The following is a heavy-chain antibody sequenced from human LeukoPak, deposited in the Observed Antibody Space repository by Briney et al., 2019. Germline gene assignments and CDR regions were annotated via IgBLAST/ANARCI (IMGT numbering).Heavy chain of an antibody. CDR2: ISVDGETA. J-gene: IGHJ4*02. D-gene: IGHD6-19*01. CDR3: AQGYSSGWYPY. Sequence: GGSLRLSCAVSGLSVSSFGMSWVRQAPGKGLEWISAISVDGETAYYGDSVKGRFIISRDNSNNTLYLQLSSLRAEDTAVYYCAQGYSSGWYPYWGQGSLVSVSS. V-gene: IGHV3-23*01. CDR1: GLSVSSFG.